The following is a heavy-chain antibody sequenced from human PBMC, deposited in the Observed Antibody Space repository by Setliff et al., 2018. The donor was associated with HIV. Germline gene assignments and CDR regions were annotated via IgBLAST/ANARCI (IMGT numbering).Heavy chain of an antibody. CDR1: GDSIGSTNW. CDR2: IYDNGNT. Sequence: KTSETLSLTCTVPGDSIGSTNWWSWVRQPPGKGLEWIGQIYDNGNTNYNPSLKGRVTISTDKSKNQFSLKLSSVTAADTAIYYCARARDFSSGQDNWGQGTLVTVSS. V-gene: IGHV4-4*02. J-gene: IGHJ4*02. CDR3: ARARDFSSGQDN. D-gene: IGHD3-3*01.